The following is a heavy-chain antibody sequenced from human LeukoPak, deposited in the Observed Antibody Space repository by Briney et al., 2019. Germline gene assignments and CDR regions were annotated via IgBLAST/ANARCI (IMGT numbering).Heavy chain of an antibody. CDR3: ARDQEQQPYDY. Sequence: ASVKVSCKASGYTFTSYYMHWVRQAPGQGLEWMGIINPSGGSTSYAQKFQGRVTMTRDTSTSTAYMELSSLRSEDTAVYYCARDQEQQPYDYWGQGTLVTVSS. CDR1: GYTFTSYY. J-gene: IGHJ4*02. V-gene: IGHV1-46*01. CDR2: INPSGGST. D-gene: IGHD6-13*01.